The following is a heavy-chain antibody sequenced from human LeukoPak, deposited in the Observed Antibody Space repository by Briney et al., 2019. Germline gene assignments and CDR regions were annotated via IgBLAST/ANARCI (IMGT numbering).Heavy chain of an antibody. V-gene: IGHV3-48*03. CDR1: GFIFSIYE. J-gene: IGHJ4*02. CDR2: ISSSDSTI. Sequence: GGSLRLSCAASGFIFSIYEMNWVRQAPGKGLEWVSYISSSDSTISYADSVRGRFTISRDNDENSVYLPMNSLRAEDTAVYYCARDNDYGDPDYWGQGTPVTVSS. CDR3: ARDNDYGDPDY. D-gene: IGHD4-17*01.